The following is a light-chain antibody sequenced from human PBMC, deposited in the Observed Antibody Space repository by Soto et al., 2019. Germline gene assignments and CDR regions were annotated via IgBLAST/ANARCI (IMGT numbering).Light chain of an antibody. Sequence: EIVLTQSPGTLSLSPGERATLSCRASQSVSSSYLAWYQQKPGQAPRLLIYGASSRASGVPDRFSGRGSGTDFTLTFSRLEPEDFAVYYCQQYGSSAWTVGQGTKGE. CDR1: QSVSSSY. CDR2: GAS. V-gene: IGKV3-20*01. J-gene: IGKJ1*01. CDR3: QQYGSSAWT.